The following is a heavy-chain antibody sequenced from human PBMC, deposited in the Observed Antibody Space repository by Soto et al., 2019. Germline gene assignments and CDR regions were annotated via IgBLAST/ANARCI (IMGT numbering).Heavy chain of an antibody. Sequence: QVQLRESGPGLVKPSQTLSLTCTVSGGSINSGGYYWNWIRKHPGKGLEWIGYMYYSGSTYYNPCLRSRVIISADTSENQFSLKLSSVTAAVTAVYFCARGYRQSGYSSNWVFDYWGQGTLVNVSS. D-gene: IGHD6-13*01. CDR1: GGSINSGGYY. V-gene: IGHV4-31*03. CDR2: MYYSGST. J-gene: IGHJ4*02. CDR3: ARGYRQSGYSSNWVFDY.